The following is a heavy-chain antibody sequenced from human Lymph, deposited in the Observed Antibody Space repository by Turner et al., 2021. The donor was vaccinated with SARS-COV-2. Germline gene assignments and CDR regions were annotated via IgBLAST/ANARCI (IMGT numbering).Heavy chain of an antibody. CDR3: ARGYNGKYYYDGMDV. D-gene: IGHD1-26*01. Sequence: QVQLVQSGAEVKKPGAPVKVSCQSSVYTFTGYYMHWVRQAPGQGVEWMGRINPNSGGTNYAKKVQGWASMNRDTSISTAYMELSRVRSDDTAGYYCARGYNGKYYYDGMDVWGQGTTVTVSS. CDR1: VYTFTGYY. V-gene: IGHV1-2*04. J-gene: IGHJ6*02. CDR2: INPNSGGT.